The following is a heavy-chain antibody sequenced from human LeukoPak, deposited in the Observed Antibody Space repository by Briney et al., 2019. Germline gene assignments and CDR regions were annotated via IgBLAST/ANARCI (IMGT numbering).Heavy chain of an antibody. CDR3: ARGGERYCSSTSCLLPDY. V-gene: IGHV3-21*01. CDR2: ISSISSYI. CDR1: GFTFSSYS. D-gene: IGHD2-2*01. J-gene: IGHJ4*02. Sequence: GGSLRLSCAASGFTFSSYSMNWVRQAPGKGLDWVASISSISSYIYYADSVKGRFTISRDNAKNSLYLQMTRLRAEDTAVYYCARGGERYCSSTSCLLPDYWGQGALVTVSS.